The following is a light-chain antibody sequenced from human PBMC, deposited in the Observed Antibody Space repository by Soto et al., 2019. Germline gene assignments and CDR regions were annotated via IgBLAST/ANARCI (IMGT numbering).Light chain of an antibody. J-gene: IGLJ1*01. CDR1: SSNIGSNP. V-gene: IGLV1-44*01. CDR3: CSYAGSSTYV. CDR2: TNN. Sequence: QSVLTQPPSASGTPGQRVTISCSGSSSNIGSNPVSWYQHLPGTAPKVLIFTNNQRPSGVPDRVSGSKSGTSASLAISGLRSEDEAHYYCCSYAGSSTYVFGTGTKLTVL.